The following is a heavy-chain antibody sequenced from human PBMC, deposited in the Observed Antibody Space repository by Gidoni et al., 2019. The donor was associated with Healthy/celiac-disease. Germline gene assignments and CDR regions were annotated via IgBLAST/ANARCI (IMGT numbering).Heavy chain of an antibody. CDR2: ISGSGGST. CDR3: ARDGYSYGYYYYYYMDV. V-gene: IGHV3-23*01. Sequence: EVQLLESGGGLVQPGGSLRLSCAASGFAFSRSAMSWVRQAPGKGLEWVSAISGSGGSTYYADSVKGRFTISRDNSKNTLYLQMNSLRAEDTAVYYCARDGYSYGYYYYYYMDVWGKGTTVTVSS. J-gene: IGHJ6*03. D-gene: IGHD5-18*01. CDR1: GFAFSRSA.